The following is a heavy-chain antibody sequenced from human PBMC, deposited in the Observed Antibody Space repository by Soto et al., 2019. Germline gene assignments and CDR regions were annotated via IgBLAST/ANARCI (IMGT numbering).Heavy chain of an antibody. V-gene: IGHV4-61*01. CDR2: IYYSGSS. Sequence: PSETLSLTCTVSGGSVSGGSYYWNWIRQPPGKGLEWIGYIYYSGSSNYNPSLKSRVTISIDTSKNQFSLKLSSVTAADTAVYYCAKGRSYYYYYGVDVWGQGTTVTVSS. CDR3: AKGRSYYYYYGVDV. CDR1: GGSVSGGSYY. J-gene: IGHJ6*02.